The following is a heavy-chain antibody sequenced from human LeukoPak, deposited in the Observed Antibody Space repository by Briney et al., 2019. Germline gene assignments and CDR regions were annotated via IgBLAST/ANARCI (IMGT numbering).Heavy chain of an antibody. V-gene: IGHV3-15*01. D-gene: IGHD1-26*01. J-gene: IGHJ4*02. CDR1: GGSISSYY. CDR3: TTDLRVGAL. Sequence: ETLSLTCTVSGGSISSYYWSWIRQPPGKGLEWVGRVKSKTDGGTTDYAAPVKDRFTISRDDSKNMVYLQMDRLKTEDTAVYYCTTDLRVGALWGQGTLVTVSS. CDR2: VKSKTDGGTT.